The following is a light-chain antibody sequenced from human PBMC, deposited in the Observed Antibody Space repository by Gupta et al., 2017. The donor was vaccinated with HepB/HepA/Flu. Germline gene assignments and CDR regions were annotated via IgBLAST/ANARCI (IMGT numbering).Light chain of an antibody. V-gene: IGKV2-28*01. J-gene: IGKJ4*01. CDR3: RQGLQSPRT. CDR2: LGS. CDR1: QSLLHSNGYNY. Sequence: VMTQSPLSLPVTPGEPASISCRSSQSLLHSNGYNYLDWYLQKPGQSPQLLIYLGSNRASGVPDRFSGSGSGTDFTLKISRVEAEDVGVYYCRQGLQSPRTFGGGTKVEIK.